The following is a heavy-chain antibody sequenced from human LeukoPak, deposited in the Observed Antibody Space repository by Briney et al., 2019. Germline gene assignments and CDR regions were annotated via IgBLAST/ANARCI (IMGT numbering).Heavy chain of an antibody. D-gene: IGHD6-13*01. CDR2: IYYSGST. CDR3: ASCPGGIAAAAYYYYFDL. Sequence: PSETLSLTCTVSGGSISSSSYYWGWIRQPPGKGLEWIGSIYYSGSTYYNPSLRSRVTISVDTSKNQFFLRLSSVTAADTAVYYCASCPGGIAAAAYYYYFDLWGRGTLVTVSS. J-gene: IGHJ2*01. CDR1: GGSISSSSYY. V-gene: IGHV4-39*07.